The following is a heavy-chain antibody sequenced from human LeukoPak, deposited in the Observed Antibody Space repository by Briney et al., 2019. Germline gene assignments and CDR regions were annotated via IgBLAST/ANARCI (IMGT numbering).Heavy chain of an antibody. D-gene: IGHD3-10*01. J-gene: IGHJ5*02. Sequence: SETLSLTCTVSDGSISSGDYYWSWIRQPPGKGLEWTGYIYYSGSTYYNPSLKSRVTISVDTSRNQFSLKLSSVTAADTAVYYCARAFTMANFDPWGQGTLVTVSS. CDR3: ARAFTMANFDP. V-gene: IGHV4-30-4*08. CDR2: IYYSGST. CDR1: DGSISSGDYY.